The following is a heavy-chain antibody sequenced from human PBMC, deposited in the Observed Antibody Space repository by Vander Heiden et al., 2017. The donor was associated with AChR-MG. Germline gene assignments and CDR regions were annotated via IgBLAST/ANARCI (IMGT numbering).Heavy chain of an antibody. CDR2: ISGSGGST. V-gene: IGHV3-23*04. CDR3: SIDDAYYGMDV. J-gene: IGHJ6*02. CDR1: EFTFSSYA. Sequence: EVQLVESGGGLVRPGGSLRLPCSPSEFTFSSYAMSRVRQAPGKGLEWVSAISGSGGSTYYADSVKGRFTISRYNSKNTLYLKLKRMRAEDTAVYYCSIDDAYYGMDVWGQVSTMTVAS.